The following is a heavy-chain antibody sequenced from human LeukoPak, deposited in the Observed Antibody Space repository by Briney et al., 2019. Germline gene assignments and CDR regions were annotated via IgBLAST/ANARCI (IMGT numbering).Heavy chain of an antibody. D-gene: IGHD4-17*01. CDR1: GYTFTDYY. CDR3: ARTYGNWFDP. V-gene: IGHV1-69*06. J-gene: IGHJ5*02. CDR2: IIPFFGTT. Sequence: ASVKVSCKASGYTFTDYYMHWVRQAPGQGLEWMGGIIPFFGTTNCAQKFQGRVTITADKSTTTAYMELSSLRSEDTAVYYCARTYGNWFDPWGQGTLVTVSS.